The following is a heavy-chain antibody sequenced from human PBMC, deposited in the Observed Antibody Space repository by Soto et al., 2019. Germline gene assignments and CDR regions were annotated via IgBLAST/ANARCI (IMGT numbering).Heavy chain of an antibody. CDR3: ARDFRPPYGVRYFDY. CDR1: GFTVSSNY. V-gene: IGHV3-53*04. Sequence: EVQLVESGGGLVQPGGSLRLSCAASGFTVSSNYMSWVRQAPGKGLEWVSVIYSGGSTYYADSVKGRFTISRHNSKNTRYLLMNRLRAEDTAVYYCARDFRPPYGVRYFDYWGQGTLVTVYS. D-gene: IGHD4-17*01. J-gene: IGHJ4*02. CDR2: IYSGGST.